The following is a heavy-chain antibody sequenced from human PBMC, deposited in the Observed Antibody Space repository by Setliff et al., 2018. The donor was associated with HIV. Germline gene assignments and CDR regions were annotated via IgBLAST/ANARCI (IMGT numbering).Heavy chain of an antibody. V-gene: IGHV1-46*02. CDR3: ARYLRGPYGGNSAFDI. CDR2: VSPFDDGT. D-gene: IGHD4-17*01. Sequence: EASVKVSCKTFGYYFNIDYMHWVRQAPGQGLEWMAMVSPFDDGTNYAQKFQGRVTMTTETSTSTAYMELRNLRSDDTAVYYCARYLRGPYGGNSAFDIWGQGTMVTVSS. CDR1: GYYFNIDY. J-gene: IGHJ3*02.